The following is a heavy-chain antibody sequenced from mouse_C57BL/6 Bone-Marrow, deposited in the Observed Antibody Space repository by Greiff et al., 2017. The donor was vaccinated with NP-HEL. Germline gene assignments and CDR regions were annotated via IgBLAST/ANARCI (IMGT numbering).Heavy chain of an antibody. J-gene: IGHJ1*03. CDR2: INYDGSST. CDR3: ARGWDWYFDV. D-gene: IGHD1-1*02. CDR1: GFTFSDYY. Sequence: EVQLQESEGGLVQPGSSMKLSCTASGFTFSDYYMAWVRQVPEKGLEWVANINYDGSSTYYLDSLKSRFIISRDNAKNILYLQMSSLKSEDTATYYCARGWDWYFDVWGTGTTVTVSS. V-gene: IGHV5-16*01.